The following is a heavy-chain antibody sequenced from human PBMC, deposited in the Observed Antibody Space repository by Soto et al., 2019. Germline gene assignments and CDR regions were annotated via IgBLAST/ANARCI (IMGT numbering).Heavy chain of an antibody. CDR3: AKALLGLRSGASAY. J-gene: IGHJ4*02. V-gene: IGHV3-30*18. Sequence: QVHLVESGGGVVQPGRSLRLSCAASGFTFSVYDMHWVRQAPGKGLEWVAAISYDGRNKYYVDSVKGRFTISRDNPKNTLYVQMNSLRVEDTAVYYCAKALLGLRSGASAYWGQGTLVTVSS. CDR2: ISYDGRNK. CDR1: GFTFSVYD. D-gene: IGHD5-12*01.